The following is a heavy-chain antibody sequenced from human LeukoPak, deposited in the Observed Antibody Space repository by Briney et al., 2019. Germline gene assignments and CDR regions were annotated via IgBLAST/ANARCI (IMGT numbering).Heavy chain of an antibody. CDR3: ARGRYSGLGSPVDY. D-gene: IGHD3-10*01. CDR2: INHSGST. V-gene: IGHV4-34*01. CDR1: GGSISSYY. Sequence: SETLSLTCTVSGGSISSYYWNWIRQPPGKGLEWIGEINHSGSTNYNPSLKSRVTISVDTSKNQFSLKLTSVTAADTAVYYCARGRYSGLGSPVDYWGQGTLVTVSS. J-gene: IGHJ4*02.